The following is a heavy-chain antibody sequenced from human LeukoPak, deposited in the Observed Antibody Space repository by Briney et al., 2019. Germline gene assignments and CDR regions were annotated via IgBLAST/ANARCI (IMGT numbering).Heavy chain of an antibody. CDR1: GGTFSGSA. CDR3: ARGPTYYHYYMDV. J-gene: IGHJ6*03. V-gene: IGHV1-69*13. Sequence: SVKVSCKASGGTFSGSAISWVRQAPGQGLEWMGGISPIFGTTNYAQKFQGRVTITADDFPSAAYLELTSLTSEDTAVYYCARGPTYYHYYMDVWGRGTTVTV. CDR2: ISPIFGTT.